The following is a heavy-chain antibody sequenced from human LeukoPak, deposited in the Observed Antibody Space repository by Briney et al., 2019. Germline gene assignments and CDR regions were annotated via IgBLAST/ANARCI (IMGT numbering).Heavy chain of an antibody. CDR2: IKQDGSEK. V-gene: IGHV3-7*01. J-gene: IGHJ6*02. CDR1: GFSFSSSW. D-gene: IGHD2-15*01. Sequence: PGGSLRLSCAASGFSFSSSWMSWVRQAPGKGLEWVANIKQDGSEKYYGDSVKGRFTISRDNAKNSLYLQMNRLRAEDTAVYYCARMYCSGGSCYSGYYYGVDVWGQGTTVTVSS. CDR3: ARMYCSGGSCYSGYYYGVDV.